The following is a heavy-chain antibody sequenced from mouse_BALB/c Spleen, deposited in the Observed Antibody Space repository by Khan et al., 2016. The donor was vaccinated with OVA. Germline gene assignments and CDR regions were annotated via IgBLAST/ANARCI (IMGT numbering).Heavy chain of an antibody. CDR3: ARDSNFDY. CDR1: GFTFSRFG. V-gene: IGHV5-17*02. CDR2: ICSGSSTI. J-gene: IGHJ2*01. Sequence: EVELVESGGGLVQPGGSRKLSCAASGFTFSRFGMHWVRQAPGKGLEWVAYICSGSSTIYYADTVKGRFTISRENPNNTLFLQMTSLTSEDTSMYYCARDSNFDYWGQGTTLTVSS.